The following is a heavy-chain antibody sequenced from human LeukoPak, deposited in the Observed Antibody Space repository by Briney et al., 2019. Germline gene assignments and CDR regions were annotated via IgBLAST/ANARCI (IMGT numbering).Heavy chain of an antibody. J-gene: IGHJ6*02. V-gene: IGHV3-21*01. D-gene: IGHD3-10*01. CDR3: ARAATMVRGVIGGMDV. Sequence: GGSLRLSCAASGFTFSSYSMNWVRQAPGKGLEWVSSISSSSSYIYYADSVKGRSTISRGNAKNSLYLQMNSLRAEDTAVYYCARAATMVRGVIGGMDVWGQGTTVTVSS. CDR2: ISSSSSYI. CDR1: GFTFSSYS.